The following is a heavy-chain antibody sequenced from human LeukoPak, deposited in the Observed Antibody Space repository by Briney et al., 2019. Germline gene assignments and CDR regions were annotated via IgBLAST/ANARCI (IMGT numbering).Heavy chain of an antibody. CDR3: AKDWSEGSGSYIDY. J-gene: IGHJ4*02. CDR1: GFSFGRRA. Sequence: PGGSLRLSCVGSGFSFGRRAMHWVRQAPGKGLEWLVVASYDGTRQYYADFVRGRFTISRDNSKNTVYLDMNRLRVDDTAVYYCAKDWSEGSGSYIDYWGQGALVTVSS. D-gene: IGHD3-10*01. CDR2: ASYDGTRQ. V-gene: IGHV3-30*04.